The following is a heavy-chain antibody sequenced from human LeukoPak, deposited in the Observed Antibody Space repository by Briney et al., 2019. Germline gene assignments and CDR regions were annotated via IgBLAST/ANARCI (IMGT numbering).Heavy chain of an antibody. CDR3: AKDVPPWEPADYFDY. CDR1: GFTFSSYA. D-gene: IGHD1-26*01. CDR2: ISASGVNT. J-gene: IGHJ4*02. Sequence: GGSLRLSCAASGFTFSSYAVSWVRQAPGKGLEWVSNISASGVNTFYADSVQGRFTISRDNSKSTLYLQMNSLRDEDTAVYYCAKDVPPWEPADYFDYWGQGTLVAVSS. V-gene: IGHV3-23*01.